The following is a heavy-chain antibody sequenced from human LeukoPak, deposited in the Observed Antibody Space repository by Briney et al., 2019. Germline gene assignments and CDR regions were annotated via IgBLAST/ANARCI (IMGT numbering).Heavy chain of an antibody. CDR2: IYYSGST. CDR3: ARGYDILTGYRQSRGYYFDY. J-gene: IGHJ4*02. D-gene: IGHD3-9*01. Sequence: SETLSLTCTVSGGSISSYYWSWIRQPPGKGLEWIGYIYYSGSTNYNPSLKSRVTISVDTSKNQFSLKLSSVTAADTAVYYCARGYDILTGYRQSRGYYFDYWGQGTLVTVSS. CDR1: GGSISSYY. V-gene: IGHV4-59*01.